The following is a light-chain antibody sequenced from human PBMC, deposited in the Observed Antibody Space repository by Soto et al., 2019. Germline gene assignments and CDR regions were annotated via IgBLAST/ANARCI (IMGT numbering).Light chain of an antibody. J-gene: IGKJ2*01. V-gene: IGKV3-20*01. CDR2: GAS. Sequence: ELVLTQSPGTLSLSPGERVSLSCRASQAISRSYLVWYQQKPGQAPRLLIYGASNRAPGIPDRFRGSGSGTDFTLTISRLELEDFAVYYCQQYDDSPGYTFGQGTKLEIK. CDR1: QAISRSY. CDR3: QQYDDSPGYT.